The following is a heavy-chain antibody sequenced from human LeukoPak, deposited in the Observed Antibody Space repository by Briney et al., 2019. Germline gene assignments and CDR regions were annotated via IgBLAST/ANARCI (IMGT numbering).Heavy chain of an antibody. CDR1: GFTFSSYE. J-gene: IGHJ4*02. V-gene: IGHV3-48*03. Sequence: PGGSLRLSCAVSGFTFSSYEMNWVRQAPGKGLEWVSYISSSGSTIYYADSVKGRFTISRDNAKNSLYLQMSSLRVEDTAVYYCARGRRGHSEEYWGQGTLVTVSS. CDR3: ARGRRGHSEEY. CDR2: ISSSGSTI. D-gene: IGHD5-18*01.